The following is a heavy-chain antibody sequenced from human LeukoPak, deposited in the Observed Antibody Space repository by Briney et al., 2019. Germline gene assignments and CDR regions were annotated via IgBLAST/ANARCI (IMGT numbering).Heavy chain of an antibody. Sequence: SYDGSNKYYADSVKGRFTISRDNSKNTLYLQMNSLRAEDTAVYYCAKDRAMMGEGFFDYWGQGTLATVSS. D-gene: IGHD3-10*02. CDR2: SYDGSNK. V-gene: IGHV3-30*18. J-gene: IGHJ4*02. CDR3: AKDRAMMGEGFFDY.